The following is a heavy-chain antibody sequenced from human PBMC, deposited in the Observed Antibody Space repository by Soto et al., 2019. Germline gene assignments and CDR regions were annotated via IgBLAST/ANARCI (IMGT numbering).Heavy chain of an antibody. CDR3: ASPSSAYCSDTSCYVATFHY. Sequence: SETLSLTCAVSITNIYYFGWIRQPPGKGLEWIGSIYHSGSTYYNPSLKSRVTISVETSRNQFSLKLRSVTAADTAVYFCASPSSAYCSDTSCYVATFHYWGQGIMVTVSS. D-gene: IGHD2-2*01. CDR1: ITNIYY. CDR2: IYHSGST. J-gene: IGHJ4*02. V-gene: IGHV4-38-2*01.